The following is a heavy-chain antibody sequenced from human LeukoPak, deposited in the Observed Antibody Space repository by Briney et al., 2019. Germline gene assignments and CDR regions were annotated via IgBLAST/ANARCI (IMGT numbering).Heavy chain of an antibody. D-gene: IGHD3-3*01. CDR2: ISYDGSNK. J-gene: IGHJ5*02. CDR1: GFTFSSYA. V-gene: IGHV3-30*01. Sequence: GGSLRLSCAASGFTFSSYAMHWVRQAPGKGLEWVAVISYDGSNKYYADSVKGRFTISRDNSKNTLYLQMNGLRAEDTAVYYCASTLRGGWFDPWGQGTLVTVSS. CDR3: ASTLRGGWFDP.